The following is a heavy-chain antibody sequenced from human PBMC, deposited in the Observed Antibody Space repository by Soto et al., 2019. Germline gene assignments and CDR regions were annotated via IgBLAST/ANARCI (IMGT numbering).Heavy chain of an antibody. D-gene: IGHD3-3*01. V-gene: IGHV3-7*01. CDR1: GFTFSSYW. CDR3: ARNSYRANTYYDFWSGYSSYYGMDV. Sequence: SLRLSCAASGFTFSSYWMSWVRQAPGKGLEWVANIKQDGSEKYYVDSVKGRFTISRDNAKNSLYLQMNSLRAEDTAVYYCARNSYRANTYYDFWSGYSSYYGMDVWGQGTTVTVSS. J-gene: IGHJ6*02. CDR2: IKQDGSEK.